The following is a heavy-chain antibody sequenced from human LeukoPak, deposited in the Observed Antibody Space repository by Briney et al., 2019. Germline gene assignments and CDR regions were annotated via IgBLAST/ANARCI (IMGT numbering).Heavy chain of an antibody. CDR3: PRHPGGYGDYGMDV. Sequence: SETLSLTCAVYGGSFTGYYWSWVRQPPGEGLEWIGQINHSVSTNYNPSPKSGVTISVHKSKKQFYLKLRSVTAGDTVVYYCPRHPGGYGDYGMDVWGKGTPVTVSP. CDR1: GGSFTGYY. V-gene: IGHV4-34*01. J-gene: IGHJ6*04. CDR2: INHSVST. D-gene: IGHD4-17*01.